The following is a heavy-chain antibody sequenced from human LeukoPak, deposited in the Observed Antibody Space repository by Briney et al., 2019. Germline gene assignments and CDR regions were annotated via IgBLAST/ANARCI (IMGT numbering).Heavy chain of an antibody. Sequence: PSQTLSLTCAVSGGSISSGGYSWSWIRQPPGKGLEWIGSIYYSGSTYYNPSLKSRVTISVDTSKNQFSLKLSSVTAADTAVYYCARGRKGLAVDYWGQGTLVTVSS. V-gene: IGHV4-39*07. CDR2: IYYSGST. J-gene: IGHJ4*02. CDR3: ARGRKGLAVDY. CDR1: GGSISSGGYS. D-gene: IGHD1-14*01.